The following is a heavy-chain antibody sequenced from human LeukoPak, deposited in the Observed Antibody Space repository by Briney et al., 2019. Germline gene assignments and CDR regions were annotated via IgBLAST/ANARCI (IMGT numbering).Heavy chain of an antibody. D-gene: IGHD1-26*01. CDR3: AREDSRSGGYFDY. V-gene: IGHV1-3*01. Sequence: GASVKVSCKASGYTFTSYAVHWVRQAPGQRLEWMGWINAGNGNTKYSQKFQGRVTITRDTSASTAYMELSSLRSEDTAVYYCAREDSRSGGYFDYWGQGTLVTVSS. CDR2: INAGNGNT. CDR1: GYTFTSYA. J-gene: IGHJ4*02.